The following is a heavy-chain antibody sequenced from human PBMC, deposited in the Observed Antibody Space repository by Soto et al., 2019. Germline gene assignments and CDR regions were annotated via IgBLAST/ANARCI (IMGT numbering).Heavy chain of an antibody. CDR3: SASRGGGEFSSGMDLWGQGMDV. V-gene: IGHV3-15*01. Sequence: EVQLEESGGGLVKPGGSLRLSCAASGFTFNTAWMSWVRQAPGQGLQWVGRINNFGVEDYAGSIRGRFIISRDASKNTVSLQMNTLISDDTAVYYCSASRGGGEFSSGMDLWGQGMDVWGRGTTVTVSS. J-gene: IGHJ6*02. D-gene: IGHD3-16*01. CDR2: INNFGVE. CDR1: GFTFNTAW.